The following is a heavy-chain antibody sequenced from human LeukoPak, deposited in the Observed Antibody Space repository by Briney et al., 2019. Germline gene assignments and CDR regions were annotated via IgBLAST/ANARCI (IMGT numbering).Heavy chain of an antibody. V-gene: IGHV3-30*04. J-gene: IGHJ4*02. D-gene: IGHD1-1*01. CDR3: ARGLYNWNDGYYFDY. CDR1: GFTFSSYA. Sequence: GGSLRLSCAASGFTFSSYAMHWVRQAPGKGLEWVAVISYDGSNKYYADSVKGRFTISRDNSKNTLYLRMNSLRAEDTAVYYCARGLYNWNDGYYFDYWGQGTLVTVSS. CDR2: ISYDGSNK.